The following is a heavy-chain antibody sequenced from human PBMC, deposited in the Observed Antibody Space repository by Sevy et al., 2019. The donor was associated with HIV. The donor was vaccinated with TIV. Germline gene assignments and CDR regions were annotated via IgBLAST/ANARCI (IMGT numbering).Heavy chain of an antibody. CDR1: GFNFKNYN. V-gene: IGHV3-21*06. CDR3: ARDEAFGAYNFMWGSQYSFDH. D-gene: IGHD3-16*01. Sequence: GGSLRLSCTTSGFNFKNYNMNWVRRAPGKGLEWVAYISGSGRDIFYADSVKGRFTISRDNAKNSLYLQMNSLRVEDTGVYYGARDEAFGAYNFMWGSQYSFDHWGRGTQVTVSS. J-gene: IGHJ4*02. CDR2: ISGSGRDI.